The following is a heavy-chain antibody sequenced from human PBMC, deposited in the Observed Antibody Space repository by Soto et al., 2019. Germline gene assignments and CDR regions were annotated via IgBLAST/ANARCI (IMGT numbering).Heavy chain of an antibody. D-gene: IGHD3-16*02. CDR2: IIPIFGTA. V-gene: IGHV1-69*13. CDR3: VLDTVWGSYRYFYFDY. CDR1: GGTFSSYA. J-gene: IGHJ4*02. Sequence: GASVKVSCKASGGTFSSYAISWVRQAPGQGLEWMGGIIPIFGTANYAQKSQGRVTITADESTSTAYMELSSLRSEDTAVYYCVLDTVWGSYRYFYFDYWGQGTLVTVSS.